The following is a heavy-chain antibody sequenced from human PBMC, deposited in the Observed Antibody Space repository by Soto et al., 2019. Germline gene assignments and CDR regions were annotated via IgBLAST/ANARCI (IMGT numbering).Heavy chain of an antibody. D-gene: IGHD1-1*01. CDR3: ATWHEREHAYDV. Sequence: DVQLVESGGGLFQPGESLRLSCAAFGLTISGKKYVAWVRQAPGKGLEWVSALYDLDGSFYADSVKGRFTTSSDSSKTTVYLQMNDLRRDDTAVYYCATWHEREHAYDVWGQGTTVTVSS. J-gene: IGHJ3*01. V-gene: IGHV3-53*01. CDR1: GLTISGKKY. CDR2: LYDLDGS.